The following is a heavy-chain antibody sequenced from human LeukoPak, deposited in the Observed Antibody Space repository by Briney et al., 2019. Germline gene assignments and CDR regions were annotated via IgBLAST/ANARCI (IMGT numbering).Heavy chain of an antibody. D-gene: IGHD6-19*01. CDR1: GFTFGDYL. Sequence: GGSLRLSCTASGFTFGDYLMSWFRQAPGKGLEWIGFISGGTTEYAASVKGRFTISGDDSTSIAYLQMNCLTTEDTAVYYCWGSGWLSVYWGQGTLVTVSS. J-gene: IGHJ4*02. CDR2: ISGGTT. CDR3: WGSGWLSVY. V-gene: IGHV3-49*03.